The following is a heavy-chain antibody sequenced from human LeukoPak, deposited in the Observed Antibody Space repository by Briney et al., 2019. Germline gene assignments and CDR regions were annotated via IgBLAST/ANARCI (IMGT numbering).Heavy chain of an antibody. CDR2: IYYGGST. CDR1: GGSINSYY. Sequence: PSETLSLTCTVSGGSINSYYWSWIRQPPGKGLEWIGYIYYGGSTNYNPSLKSRVTISVDTSKNQFSLKLSSVTAADTAVYYCARRTGGHSGNYYVVFDFWGQGTMVTVSS. V-gene: IGHV4-59*08. CDR3: ARRTGGHSGNYYVVFDF. D-gene: IGHD1-26*01. J-gene: IGHJ3*01.